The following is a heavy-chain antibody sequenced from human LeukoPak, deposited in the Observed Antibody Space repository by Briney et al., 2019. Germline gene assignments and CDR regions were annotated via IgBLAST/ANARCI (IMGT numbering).Heavy chain of an antibody. CDR3: ARGDTQSKYRQFDS. CDR2: IISSSRST. V-gene: IGHV3-23*01. J-gene: IGHJ4*02. CDR1: GFTFSNHG. D-gene: IGHD1-26*01. Sequence: SGGSLRLSCAASGFTFSNHGMNWVRQAPGKGLEWVSGIISSSRSTYYADSVRGRFTISRDNSRNTLYLQMNSLRAEDTAVYYCARGDTQSKYRQFDSWGQGSLVIVSS.